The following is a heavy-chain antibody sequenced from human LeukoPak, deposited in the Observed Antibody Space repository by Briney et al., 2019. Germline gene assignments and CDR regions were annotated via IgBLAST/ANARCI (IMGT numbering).Heavy chain of an antibody. J-gene: IGHJ4*02. CDR3: ARDFGWAFDY. CDR1: GFTFDDHG. D-gene: IGHD3-16*01. CDR2: ISWSSGII. V-gene: IGHV3-9*01. Sequence: GGSLRLSCAASGFTFDDHGMHWVRQAPGKGLEWVSGISWSSGIIGYADSVKGRFTISRDNAKNSLYLQMNSLRAEDTAVYYCARDFGWAFDYWGQGALVTVSS.